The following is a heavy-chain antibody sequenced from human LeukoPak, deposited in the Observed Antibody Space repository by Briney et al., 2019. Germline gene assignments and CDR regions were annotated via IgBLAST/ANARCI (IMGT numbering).Heavy chain of an antibody. Sequence: ASVKVSCKASGYTFTGYYMHWVRQAPGQGLEWMGWINPNSGGINYAQKFQGWVTMTRDTSISTAYMELSRLRSDDTAVYYCARSRTLTGGAFDIWGQGTMVTVSS. D-gene: IGHD1-14*01. CDR1: GYTFTGYY. V-gene: IGHV1-2*04. J-gene: IGHJ3*02. CDR3: ARSRTLTGGAFDI. CDR2: INPNSGGI.